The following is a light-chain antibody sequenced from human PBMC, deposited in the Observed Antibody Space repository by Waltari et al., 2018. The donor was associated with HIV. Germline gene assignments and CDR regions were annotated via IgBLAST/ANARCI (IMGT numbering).Light chain of an antibody. J-gene: IGLJ2*01. Sequence: QSVLAQPPSVSGTPAQRVPISCSGTTSHIGTNVVNWYQQVPGTAPKLLISSNKQRPSGVPDRFSGFKSGTSASLAINGLQSEDEADYYCATWDDTPTGHVLFGGGTKVTVL. CDR3: ATWDDTPTGHVL. V-gene: IGLV1-44*01. CDR2: SNK. CDR1: TSHIGTNV.